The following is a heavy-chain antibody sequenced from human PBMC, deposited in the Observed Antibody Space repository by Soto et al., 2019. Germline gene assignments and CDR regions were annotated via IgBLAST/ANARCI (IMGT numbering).Heavy chain of an antibody. CDR3: ARDGTLYDSRAYYYLY. CDR1: GGTFRRYT. V-gene: IGHV1-69*01. CDR2: ITPMFGTP. Sequence: QVQLVQSGAEVKKPGSSVKVSCKASGGTFRRYTITWVRQAPGQGLEWMGWITPMFGTPNYAQKFRGRVTITADESTSTAYMELSSLRSEDTAMYFCARDGTLYDSRAYYYLYWGQGTLVTVSS. J-gene: IGHJ4*02. D-gene: IGHD3-22*01.